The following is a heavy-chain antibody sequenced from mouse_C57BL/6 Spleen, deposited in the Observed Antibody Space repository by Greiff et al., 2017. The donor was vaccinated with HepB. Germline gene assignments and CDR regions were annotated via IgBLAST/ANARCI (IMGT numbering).Heavy chain of an antibody. CDR2: ISSGSSTI. D-gene: IGHD4-1*01. V-gene: IGHV5-17*01. CDR3: ARRPNWDGYFDV. Sequence: EVMLVESGGGLVKPGGSLKLSCAASGFTFSDYGMHWVRQAPEKGLEWVAYISSGSSTIYYADTVKGRFTISRDNAKNTLFLHMTSLRSEDTAMYYCARRPNWDGYFDVWGTGTTVTVSS. J-gene: IGHJ1*03. CDR1: GFTFSDYG.